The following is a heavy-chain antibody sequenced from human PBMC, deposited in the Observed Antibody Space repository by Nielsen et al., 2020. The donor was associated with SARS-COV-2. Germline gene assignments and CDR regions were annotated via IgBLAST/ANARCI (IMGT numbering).Heavy chain of an antibody. CDR3: ARGDRSSSSIIPVFGATYYFDY. Sequence: GGSLRLSCAASGFTFSSYAMHWVRQAPGKGLEWVAVISYDGSNKYYADSVKGRFTISRDNSKNTLYLQMNSLRAEDTAVYYCARGDRSSSSIIPVFGATYYFDYWGQGTLVTVSS. V-gene: IGHV3-30-3*01. J-gene: IGHJ4*02. CDR2: ISYDGSNK. D-gene: IGHD6-13*01. CDR1: GFTFSSYA.